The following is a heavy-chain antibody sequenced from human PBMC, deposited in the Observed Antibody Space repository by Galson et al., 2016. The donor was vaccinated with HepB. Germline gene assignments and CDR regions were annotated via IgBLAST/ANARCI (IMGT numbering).Heavy chain of an antibody. CDR2: ISYDGTNK. CDR3: VSTEGEPPAIQYGLDV. V-gene: IGHV3-30*03. Sequence: SLRLSCAASGFTFSQYAMNWVRQAPGKGLEWVAVISYDGTNKYYGDSVKGRFTISRDNSKNTLYLQMNSLRPEDTALYYCVSTEGEPPAIQYGLDVWGQGTMVTVSS. D-gene: IGHD2-2*02. J-gene: IGHJ6*02. CDR1: GFTFSQYA.